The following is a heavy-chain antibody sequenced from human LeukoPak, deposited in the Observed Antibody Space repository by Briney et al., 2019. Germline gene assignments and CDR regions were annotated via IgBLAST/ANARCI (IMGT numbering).Heavy chain of an antibody. V-gene: IGHV4-39*07. CDR1: NGSISSSNYY. CDR3: ARDAYCGGDCYPAYNWFDP. J-gene: IGHJ5*02. D-gene: IGHD2-21*02. CDR2: IYYTGSI. Sequence: SETLSLTCTVSNGSISSSNYYWGWIRQPPGKGLEWIGSIYYTGSIFYNPSLQSRVTISVDTSKNQFSLKLSSVTAADTAVYYCARDAYCGGDCYPAYNWFDPWGQGTLVTVSS.